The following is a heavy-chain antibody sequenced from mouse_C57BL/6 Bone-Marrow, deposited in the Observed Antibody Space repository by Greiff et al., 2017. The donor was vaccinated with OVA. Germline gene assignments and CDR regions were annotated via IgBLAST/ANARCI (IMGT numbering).Heavy chain of an antibody. Sequence: EVMLVESGGGLVKPGGSLKLSCAASGFTFSSYAMSWVRQTPEKRLEWVATISDGGSYTYYPDNVKGRFTISSDNAKNNLYLQMSHLKSEDTAMYYCARVDYDWFAYWGQGTLVTVSA. J-gene: IGHJ3*01. D-gene: IGHD2-4*01. CDR2: ISDGGSYT. V-gene: IGHV5-4*03. CDR1: GFTFSSYA. CDR3: ARVDYDWFAY.